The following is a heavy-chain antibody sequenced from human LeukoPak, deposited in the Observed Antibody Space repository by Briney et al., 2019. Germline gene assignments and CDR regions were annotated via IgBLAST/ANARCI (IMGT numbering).Heavy chain of an antibody. CDR1: GFTFSSYG. V-gene: IGHV3-33*01. CDR2: IWYDGSNK. J-gene: IGHJ3*02. CDR3: ARGDYYDSSGYYFPDAFDI. Sequence: PGRSLRLSCAASGFTFSSYGMHWVRQAPGKGLEWVAVIWYDGSNKYYVDSVQGRFTISRDNSKTTLYLQMSSLRAEDTAVYYCARGDYYDSSGYYFPDAFDIWSQGTMVTVSS. D-gene: IGHD3-22*01.